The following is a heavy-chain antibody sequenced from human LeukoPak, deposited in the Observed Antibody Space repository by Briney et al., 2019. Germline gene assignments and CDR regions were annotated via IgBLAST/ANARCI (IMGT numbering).Heavy chain of an antibody. CDR2: IDWDDDK. Sequence: ESGPALVKPTQTLTLTCTFSGFSLSTSGMCVSWIRQPPGKALEWLARIDWDDDKYYSTSLKTRLTISKDTSKNQVVLTMTNMDPVDTATYYCARIPPGYSSSAGYYYYYMDVWGKGTTVTVSS. CDR3: ARIPPGYSSSAGYYYYYMDV. CDR1: GFSLSTSGMC. J-gene: IGHJ6*03. V-gene: IGHV2-70*11. D-gene: IGHD6-6*01.